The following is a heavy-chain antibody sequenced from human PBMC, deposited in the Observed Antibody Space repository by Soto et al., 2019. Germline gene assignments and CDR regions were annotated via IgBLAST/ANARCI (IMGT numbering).Heavy chain of an antibody. CDR1: GFTFSDYY. J-gene: IGHJ5*02. CDR2: ISSSGSTI. V-gene: IGHV3-11*01. Sequence: QVQLVESGGGLVKPGGSLRLSCAASGFTFSDYYMSWIRQAPGKGLEWVSYISSSGSTIYYADSVKGRFTISRDNAKNSLYLQMNSLSAEDTAVYYGARDPWIEVAGENWFDPWGQGTLVTVSS. D-gene: IGHD6-19*01. CDR3: ARDPWIEVAGENWFDP.